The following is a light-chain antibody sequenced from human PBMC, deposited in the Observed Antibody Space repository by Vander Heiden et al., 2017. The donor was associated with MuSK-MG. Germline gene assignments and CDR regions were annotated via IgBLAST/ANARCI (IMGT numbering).Light chain of an antibody. J-gene: IGLJ1*01. V-gene: IGLV1-40*01. CDR3: QSYDIGLTDSV. Sequence: QSVLTQPPSGSGAPGQRGTISCTVSSTNVGAGYAVAWYQQVPVTAPRLLVYDEGTRPSGVPDRFSGSKSGTSASLIITGLQAEDDADYYCQSYDIGLTDSVFGPGTKVTVL. CDR2: DEG. CDR1: STNVGAGYA.